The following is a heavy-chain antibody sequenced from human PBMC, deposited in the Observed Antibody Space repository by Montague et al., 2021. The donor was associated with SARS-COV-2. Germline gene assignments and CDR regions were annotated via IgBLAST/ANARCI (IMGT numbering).Heavy chain of an antibody. V-gene: IGHV4-4*02. D-gene: IGHD1-26*01. CDR2: IYHSGTT. CDR3: ALPLGGARFDP. J-gene: IGHJ5*02. Sequence: SEILSLTCTVSGGSVSSDNWRTWVRQPPWKGLEWIGEIYHSGTTXYNPPLHSRVTISVDKSRNHLSLNLRSVTAADTAMYYCALPLGGARFDPWGQGILVTVSS. CDR1: GGSVSSDNW.